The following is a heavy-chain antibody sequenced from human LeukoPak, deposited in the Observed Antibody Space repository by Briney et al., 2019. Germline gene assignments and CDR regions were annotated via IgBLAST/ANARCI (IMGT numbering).Heavy chain of an antibody. CDR1: GGSIRSGSYY. V-gene: IGHV4-61*02. J-gene: IGHJ6*03. CDR3: ARTYYYYYYMDV. CDR2: IYTRGST. Sequence: SEILSLTCTVSGGSIRSGSYYWNWIRQPAGKGLEWIGRIYTRGSTNYNPSLKSRVTMSVDTSKNQFSLKLSSVTAADTAVYYCARTYYYYYYMDVWGKGTTVTVSS.